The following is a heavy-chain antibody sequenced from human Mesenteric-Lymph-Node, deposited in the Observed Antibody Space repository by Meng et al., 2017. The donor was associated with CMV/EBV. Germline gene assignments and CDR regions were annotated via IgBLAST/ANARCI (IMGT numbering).Heavy chain of an antibody. CDR3: GREQADGFDI. Sequence: SCAISGDSVSTNSAAWTWIRQSPSRGLEWLGRTFYRSRWYYDYAISVKSRININPDTSKNQFSLQLDSVTPEDAAVYYCGREQADGFDIWGQGTMVTV. V-gene: IGHV6-1*01. CDR2: TFYRSRWYY. J-gene: IGHJ3*02. CDR1: GDSVSTNSAA.